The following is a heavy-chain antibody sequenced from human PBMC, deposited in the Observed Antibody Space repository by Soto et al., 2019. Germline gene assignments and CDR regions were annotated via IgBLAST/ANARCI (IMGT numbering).Heavy chain of an antibody. V-gene: IGHV3-15*01. CDR3: STVTQWDPRWAHFDY. CDR1: GFTFSGAW. CDR2: IKSKRDGETT. J-gene: IGHJ4*02. D-gene: IGHD1-26*01. Sequence: PGGSLRLSCAVSGFTFSGAWMSWVRQAPGKGLEWVGRIKSKRDGETTDYTAPVKGRFTISRDDSKNTLYLQMNSLKDEDTAVYYCSTVTQWDPRWAHFDYWGQGTLVTVSS.